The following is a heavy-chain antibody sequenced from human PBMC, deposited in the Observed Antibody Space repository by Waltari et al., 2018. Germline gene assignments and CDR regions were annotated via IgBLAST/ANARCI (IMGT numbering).Heavy chain of an antibody. Sequence: QVQLVESGGGVVQPGRSLGLPCAASGCTVRSYGMHWVRPAPGKGLEWVAVIWYDGSNKYYADSVKGRFTISRDNSKNTLYLQMNSLRAEDTAVYYCARDREDAFDIWGQGTMVTVSS. J-gene: IGHJ3*02. CDR1: GCTVRSYG. CDR2: IWYDGSNK. V-gene: IGHV3-33*01. CDR3: ARDREDAFDI.